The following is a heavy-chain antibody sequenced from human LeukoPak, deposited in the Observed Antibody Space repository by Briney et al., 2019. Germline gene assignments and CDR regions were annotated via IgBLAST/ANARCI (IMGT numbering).Heavy chain of an antibody. V-gene: IGHV4-39*07. CDR3: VREGPIMDCSGGSCYSNPGSSDAFDI. CDR1: GGSISSSSYY. Sequence: SETLSLTCTVSGGSISSSSYYWGWIRQPPGKGLEWIGSIYYSGSTYYNPSLKSRVTISVDTSKNQFSLKLSSVTAADTAVYYCVREGPIMDCSGGSCYSNPGSSDAFDIWGQGTMVTVSS. D-gene: IGHD2-15*01. J-gene: IGHJ3*02. CDR2: IYYSGST.